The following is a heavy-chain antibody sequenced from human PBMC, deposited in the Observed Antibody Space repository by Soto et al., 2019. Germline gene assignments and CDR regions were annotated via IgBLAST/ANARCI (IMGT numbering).Heavy chain of an antibody. CDR3: ARLATFGSLNWFDP. J-gene: IGHJ5*02. CDR1: GYIFTNND. D-gene: IGHD3-16*01. V-gene: IGHV1-8*01. CDR2: MNPGSGDT. Sequence: ASVKVSCKASGYIFTNNDVSWVRQATGQGLEWMGWMNPGSGDTGYAQKFQGRVTMTRDISIATAYMELSSLRSDDTAIYYCARLATFGSLNWFDPWGQGTLVTVSS.